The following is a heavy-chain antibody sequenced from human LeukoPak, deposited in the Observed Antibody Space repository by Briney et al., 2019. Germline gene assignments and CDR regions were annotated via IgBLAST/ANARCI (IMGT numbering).Heavy chain of an antibody. CDR3: TTEYYYDSSGSLFYFDY. CDR2: IKSASDGGTT. Sequence: GGSLRLSCTASGFTFSNAWMTWVRQAPGKGLVWVGRIKSASDGGTTDYAAPVKGRFTISRDDSKNTLYLQMDSLNSEDSAGYYCTTEYYYDSSGSLFYFDYWGQGSLVTVSS. D-gene: IGHD3-22*01. J-gene: IGHJ4*02. V-gene: IGHV3-15*01. CDR1: GFTFSNAW.